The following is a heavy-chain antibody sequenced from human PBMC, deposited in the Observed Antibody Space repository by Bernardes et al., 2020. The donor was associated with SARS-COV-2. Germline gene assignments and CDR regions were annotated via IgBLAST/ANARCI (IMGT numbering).Heavy chain of an antibody. CDR2: INHSGST. J-gene: IGHJ4*02. CDR1: GGSFSGYY. Sequence: SEALSLTCAVYGGSFSGYYWSWIRQPPGKGLEWIGEINHSGSTNYNPSLKSRVTISVDTSKNQFSLKLSSVTAADTAVYYCATGETMITFGGVSYYFDYWGQGTLVTVSS. D-gene: IGHD3-16*01. V-gene: IGHV4-34*01. CDR3: ATGETMITFGGVSYYFDY.